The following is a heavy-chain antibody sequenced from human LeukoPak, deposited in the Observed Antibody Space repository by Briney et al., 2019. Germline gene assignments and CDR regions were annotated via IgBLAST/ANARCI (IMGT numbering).Heavy chain of an antibody. Sequence: GGSLRLSCAASGFTFSDYYMSWIRQAPGKGLEWVSYISSSGSTIYYADSVKGRFTISRDNAKNSLYLQMNSLGAEDTAVYYCAREDIVVVPAAYYYYGMDVWGQGTTVTVSS. CDR1: GFTFSDYY. V-gene: IGHV3-11*01. J-gene: IGHJ6*02. D-gene: IGHD2-2*01. CDR2: ISSSGSTI. CDR3: AREDIVVVPAAYYYYGMDV.